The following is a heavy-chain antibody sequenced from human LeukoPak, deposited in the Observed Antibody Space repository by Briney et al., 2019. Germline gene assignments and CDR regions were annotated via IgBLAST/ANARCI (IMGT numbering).Heavy chain of an antibody. D-gene: IGHD6-19*01. CDR2: IKEDGGEK. Sequence: GGSLRVSCVASGFTLSGHWMTWVRQAPGKGPEWVANIKEDGGEKNYVGSVKGRFTISRDNAKNSLYLQMNSLRVEDTAVYYCARERSGWYERWLDYWGQGTLVTVS. CDR3: ARERSGWYERWLDY. J-gene: IGHJ4*02. V-gene: IGHV3-7*01. CDR1: GFTLSGHW.